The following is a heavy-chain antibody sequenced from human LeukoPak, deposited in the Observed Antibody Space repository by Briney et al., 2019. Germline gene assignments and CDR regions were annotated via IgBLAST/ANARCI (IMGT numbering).Heavy chain of an antibody. CDR2: ISSSGSTI. J-gene: IGHJ3*02. D-gene: IGHD6-19*01. CDR1: GFTFSDYY. CDR3: ARSSGWLWDDAFDI. Sequence: PGGSLRLSCAASGFTFSDYYMSWIRQAPGKGLEWVSYISSSGSTIYYADSVKGRFTISRDKAKNSLYLQMNSLRAEDTAVYYCARSSGWLWDDAFDIWGQGTMVTVSS. V-gene: IGHV3-11*01.